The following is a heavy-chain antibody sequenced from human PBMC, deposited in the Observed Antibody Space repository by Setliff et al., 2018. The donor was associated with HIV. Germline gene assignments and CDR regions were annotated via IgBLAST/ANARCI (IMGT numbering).Heavy chain of an antibody. J-gene: IGHJ6*02. D-gene: IGHD3-3*01. Sequence: PGGSLRLSCAASGFTFSSYSMNWVRQAPGKGLEWVSYISSSSSTIYYADSVKGRFTISRDNAKNSLYLQMNSLRAEDTAVYYCARDNLYYNLYDGSPVYGMDVWGQGTTVTVSS. CDR1: GFTFSSYS. CDR3: ARDNLYYNLYDGSPVYGMDV. CDR2: ISSSSSTI. V-gene: IGHV3-48*01.